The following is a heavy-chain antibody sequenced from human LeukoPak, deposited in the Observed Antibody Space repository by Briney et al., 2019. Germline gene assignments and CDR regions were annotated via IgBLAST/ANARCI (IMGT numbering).Heavy chain of an antibody. CDR1: GFVFSDYY. J-gene: IGHJ4*02. D-gene: IGHD3-10*01. CDR3: ARDRGFKPDY. Sequence: GGSLRLSCAASGFVFSDYYMTWIRQAPGKGLEWVANIKEDGREEYYVDSVKGRFTIFRDNAKNTLYLQMNSLRAEDTAVYYCARDRGFKPDYWGQGTLVTVSS. CDR2: IKEDGREE. V-gene: IGHV3-7*04.